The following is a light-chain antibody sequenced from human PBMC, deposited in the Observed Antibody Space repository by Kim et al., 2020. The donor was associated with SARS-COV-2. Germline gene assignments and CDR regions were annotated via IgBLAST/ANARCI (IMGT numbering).Light chain of an antibody. CDR3: SSRDNSGNHVV. CDR1: SLRSYY. Sequence: ALGQTVKITCQGDSLRSYYASWYQQKPGQAPLLVIYGKNNRPPGIPDRFSGSSSGDTASLTITGAQAEDEADYYCSSRDNSGNHVVFGGGTQLTVL. J-gene: IGLJ2*01. V-gene: IGLV3-19*01. CDR2: GKN.